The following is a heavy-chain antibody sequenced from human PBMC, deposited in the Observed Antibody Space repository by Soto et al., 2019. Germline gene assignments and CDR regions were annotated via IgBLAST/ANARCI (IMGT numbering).Heavy chain of an antibody. CDR1: GGTFSSYA. CDR2: IIPIFGTA. Sequence: ASVKVSCKASGGTFSSYAISWVRQAPGQGLEWMGGIIPIFGTANYAQKFQGRVTITADESTSTAYMELSSLRSEDTAVYYCARDHSSSSARRLRGLYYYYGMDVWGQGTTVTVSS. V-gene: IGHV1-69*13. J-gene: IGHJ6*02. CDR3: ARDHSSSSARRLRGLYYYYGMDV. D-gene: IGHD6-6*01.